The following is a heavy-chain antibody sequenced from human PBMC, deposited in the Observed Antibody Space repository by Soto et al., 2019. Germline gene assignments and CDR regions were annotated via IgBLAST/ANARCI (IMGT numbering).Heavy chain of an antibody. Sequence: EVQLLESGGGLVQPGGSLRLSCAASGFTFSGNGMHWVRQAPGKGLVWVSRINGDGSGTSYTDFVKGRFTISRDNPKNSLFLQMTDLTAEDKAVYYCARGIFGSASANDYWGKGTQVTVSS. D-gene: IGHD3-10*01. J-gene: IGHJ4*02. CDR3: ARGIFGSASANDY. V-gene: IGHV3-74*01. CDR1: GFTFSGNG. CDR2: INGDGSGT.